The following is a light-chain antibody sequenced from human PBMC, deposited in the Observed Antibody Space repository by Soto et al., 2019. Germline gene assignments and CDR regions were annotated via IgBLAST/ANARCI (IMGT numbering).Light chain of an antibody. CDR2: AAS. CDR3: QKYNSAPIT. CDR1: QGISNY. Sequence: IQMTKSTSSVSAYVVDVASVTCRASQGISNYLAWYQQKPGKVPKPLIYAASTLQSGVPSRFSGSGSGTDFTLTISSLQPEDVATYYCQKYNSAPITFGQGTRLEIK. V-gene: IGKV1-27*01. J-gene: IGKJ5*01.